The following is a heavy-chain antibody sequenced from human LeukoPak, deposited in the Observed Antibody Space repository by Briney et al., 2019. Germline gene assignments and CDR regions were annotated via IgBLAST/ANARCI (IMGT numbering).Heavy chain of an antibody. Sequence: GGSLRLSCAASGFTFSSYSVNWVRQAPGKGLEWVSYISSSSSTIYYADSVKGRLTISRDNAKNSLYLQMNSLRAEDTAVYYCAREGYQLLLPAFDIWGQGTMVTVSS. D-gene: IGHD2-2*01. J-gene: IGHJ3*02. CDR1: GFTFSSYS. V-gene: IGHV3-48*01. CDR2: ISSSSSTI. CDR3: AREGYQLLLPAFDI.